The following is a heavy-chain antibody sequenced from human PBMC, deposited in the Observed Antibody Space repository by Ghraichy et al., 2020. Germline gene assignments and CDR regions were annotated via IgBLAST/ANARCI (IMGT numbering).Heavy chain of an antibody. CDR1: GFTLGDYY. Sequence: GGSLRLSCAASGFTLGDYYVSWIRQAPGKGLEWTSYISGSGSDTYYPDSVKGRFTISRDNAKNSVYLQMNSLRAEDTAIYYCARDFRNKGHDLWGQGTLVTVSS. J-gene: IGHJ4*02. CDR2: ISGSGSDT. V-gene: IGHV3-11*01. D-gene: IGHD3-3*01. CDR3: ARDFRNKGHDL.